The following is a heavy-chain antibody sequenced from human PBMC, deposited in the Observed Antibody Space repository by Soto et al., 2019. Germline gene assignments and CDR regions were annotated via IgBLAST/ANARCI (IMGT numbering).Heavy chain of an antibody. D-gene: IGHD3-22*01. V-gene: IGHV1-46*03. CDR3: AREYYYDSSGFQNWFDP. J-gene: IGHJ5*02. CDR1: GYTFTSYY. Sequence: GASVKVSCKASGYTFTSYYMHWVRQAPGQGLEWMGIINPSGGSTSYAQKFQGRVTMTRDTSTSTVYMELSSLRSEDTAVYYCAREYYYDSSGFQNWFDPWGQGTLVTVSS. CDR2: INPSGGST.